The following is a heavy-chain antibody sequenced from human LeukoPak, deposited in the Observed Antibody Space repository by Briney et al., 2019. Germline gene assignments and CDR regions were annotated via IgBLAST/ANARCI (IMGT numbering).Heavy chain of an antibody. CDR1: GFTFSDYY. J-gene: IGHJ5*02. Sequence: GGSLRLSCAASGFTFSDYYMSWIRQAPGKGLEGVSYISSSGSTIYYGDSVKGRFTISRDNAKKSLYLQMNSLRAEDAAVYYCARVNQDIEVVPAAMCWFDPWGEGTLVTVSP. V-gene: IGHV3-11*01. CDR2: ISSSGSTI. D-gene: IGHD2-2*01. CDR3: ARVNQDIEVVPAAMCWFDP.